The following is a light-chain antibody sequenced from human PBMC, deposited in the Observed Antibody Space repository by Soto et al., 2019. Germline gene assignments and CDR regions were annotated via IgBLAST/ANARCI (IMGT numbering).Light chain of an antibody. CDR3: QQANTFPHT. CDR2: GAS. CDR1: QFINNW. Sequence: DIQMTQSPSSVSASVGDRVTITCRASQFINNWVAWYQQKPGKAPRVLIHGASNLQSGVPSRFTGSQYGAEFTLTITSLQPEDFATYFCQQANTFPHTFGQGNKVDIK. J-gene: IGKJ2*01. V-gene: IGKV1D-12*01.